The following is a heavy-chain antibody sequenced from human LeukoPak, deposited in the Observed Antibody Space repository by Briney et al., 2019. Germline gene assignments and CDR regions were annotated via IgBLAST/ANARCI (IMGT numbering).Heavy chain of an antibody. Sequence: GGSLRLSCAVSGFTFSSFWMHWVRHAPGKGLVWVSRINTDASSTTYTDSVKGRFTISRDNAKSTLYLQMHNLRVEDTAVYYCARSLYSGSSQSWGQGTLVTVSS. CDR2: INTDASST. D-gene: IGHD2-15*01. J-gene: IGHJ5*02. V-gene: IGHV3-74*01. CDR3: ARSLYSGSSQS. CDR1: GFTFSSFW.